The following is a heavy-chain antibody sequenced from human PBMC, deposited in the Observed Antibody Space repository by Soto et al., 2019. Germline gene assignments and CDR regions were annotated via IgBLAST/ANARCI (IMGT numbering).Heavy chain of an antibody. V-gene: IGHV4-61*01. CDR1: GGSVRSGSYY. D-gene: IGHD3-22*01. CDR2: IYYSGST. J-gene: IGHJ3*02. Sequence: QVQLQESGPGLVKPSETLSLTCTVSGGSVRSGSYYWSWIRQPPGKGLEWIGYIYYSGSTNYNPSLKSRVTISVDTSKNQFSLKLSSVTAADTAVYYCARGYDSSGYPDAFDIWGQGTMVTVSS. CDR3: ARGYDSSGYPDAFDI.